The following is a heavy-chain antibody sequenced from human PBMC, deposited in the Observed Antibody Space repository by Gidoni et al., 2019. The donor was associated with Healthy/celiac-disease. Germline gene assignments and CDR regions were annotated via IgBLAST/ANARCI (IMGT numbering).Heavy chain of an antibody. Sequence: EVQLLESGGGLVQPGGSLRLSCADSGFTFSSYAMRWVRQAPGEGLEWVSAISGRGGSTYYADSVKGRFTISRDNSKNTLYLQMNSLRAEDTAVYYCAKDRSSGYDAFDIWGQGTMVTVSS. CDR3: AKDRSSGYDAFDI. CDR1: GFTFSSYA. CDR2: ISGRGGST. V-gene: IGHV3-23*01. D-gene: IGHD3-22*01. J-gene: IGHJ3*02.